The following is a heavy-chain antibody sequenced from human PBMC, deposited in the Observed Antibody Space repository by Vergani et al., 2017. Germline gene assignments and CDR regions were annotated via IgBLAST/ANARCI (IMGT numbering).Heavy chain of an antibody. Sequence: QVQLVESGGGVVQPGRSLRLSCAASGFTFSSYGMHWVRQAPGKGLEWVAVISYDGSNKYYADSVKGRFTISRDNSKNTLYLQMNSLRAEDTAVYYCAKDDYDYVWGSYSLQWFDYGGQGTLVTVSS. CDR1: GFTFSSYG. J-gene: IGHJ4*02. V-gene: IGHV3-30*18. D-gene: IGHD3-16*01. CDR3: AKDDYDYVWGSYSLQWFDY. CDR2: ISYDGSNK.